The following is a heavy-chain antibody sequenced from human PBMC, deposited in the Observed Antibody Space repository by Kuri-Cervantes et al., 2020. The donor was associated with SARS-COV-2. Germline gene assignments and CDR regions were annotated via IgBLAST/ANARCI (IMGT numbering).Heavy chain of an antibody. V-gene: IGHV1-46*01. CDR3: ARNYYGSGSYYNGLYYYYMDA. D-gene: IGHD3-10*01. Sequence: GGSLRLSCKASGYTFTSYYMHWVRQAPGQGLEWMGIINPSGGSTSYAQKFQGRVTMTRDTSTSTVYMELSSLRSEDTAVYYCARNYYGSGSYYNGLYYYYMDAWGKGTTVTVSS. J-gene: IGHJ6*03. CDR2: INPSGGST. CDR1: GYTFTSYY.